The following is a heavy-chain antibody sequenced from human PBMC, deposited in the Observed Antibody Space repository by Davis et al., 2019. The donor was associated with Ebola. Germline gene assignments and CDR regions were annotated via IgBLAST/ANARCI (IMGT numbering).Heavy chain of an antibody. CDR1: GYTFTGYY. V-gene: IGHV1-2*06. D-gene: IGHD6-19*01. Sequence: ASVKVSCKASGYTFTGYYMHWVRQAPGQGLEWMGRINPNSGGTNYAQKFQGRVTMITDTSISTAYMELNRLTYDDTAVYYCARDDYSSRRVAGVSYWGQGTLVTVSS. CDR3: ARDDYSSRRVAGVSY. CDR2: INPNSGGT. J-gene: IGHJ4*02.